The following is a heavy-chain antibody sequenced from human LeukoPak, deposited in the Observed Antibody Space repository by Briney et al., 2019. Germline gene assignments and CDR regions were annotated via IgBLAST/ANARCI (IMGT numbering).Heavy chain of an antibody. J-gene: IGHJ4*02. CDR1: GYTFTGYY. CDR3: ARGHRGSPFY. V-gene: IGHV1-8*02. D-gene: IGHD2-15*01. Sequence: ASVKVSCKASGYTFTGYYMHWVRQAPGQGLEWMGWMNPNSGLTGYAQKFEGRVTMTRSTSISTAYMELSSLESEDTAVYYCARGHRGSPFYWGRGTLVTVSS. CDR2: MNPNSGLT.